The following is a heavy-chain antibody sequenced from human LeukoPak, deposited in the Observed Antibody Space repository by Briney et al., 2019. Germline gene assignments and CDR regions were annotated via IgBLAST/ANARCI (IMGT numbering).Heavy chain of an antibody. D-gene: IGHD1-26*01. CDR1: GFTVSSNY. Sequence: GGSLRLSCAASGFTVSSNYMSWVRQAPGKGLEWVSVIYSGGSTYYADSVKGRFTISRDNSKNTLYLQMNSLRAEDTAVYYCAIWKDGGSYSDWGQGTLVTVSS. J-gene: IGHJ4*02. CDR3: AIWKDGGSYSD. CDR2: IYSGGST. V-gene: IGHV3-53*05.